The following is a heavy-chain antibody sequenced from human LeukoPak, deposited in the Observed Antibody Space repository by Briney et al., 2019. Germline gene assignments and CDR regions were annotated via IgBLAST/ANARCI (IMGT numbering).Heavy chain of an antibody. CDR3: ARELWFVNAPGSWFDP. V-gene: IGHV4-30-2*01. D-gene: IGHD3-10*01. J-gene: IGHJ5*02. CDR1: GDSISSGDYS. Sequence: PSQTLSLTCAVSGDSISSGDYSWSWIRQPSGKGLEWIGYIFHSGHSFYNPSLKSRITISVDKSKNQFSLSLTSVTAADTAVYYCARELWFVNAPGSWFDPWGQGTLVTVSS. CDR2: IFHSGHS.